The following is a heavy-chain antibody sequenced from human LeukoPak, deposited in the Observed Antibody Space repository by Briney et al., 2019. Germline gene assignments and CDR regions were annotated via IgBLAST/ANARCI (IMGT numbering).Heavy chain of an antibody. Sequence: ASVKVSCKPSGYTFTSYAMHWVRQAPGQRLEWMGWINAGNGNTKYSQEFQGRVTITRDTSASTAYMELSSLRSEDMAVYYCARGRGGGLAAGGIGDWFDPWGQGTLVTVSS. CDR1: GYTFTSYA. D-gene: IGHD6-13*01. CDR3: ARGRGGGLAAGGIGDWFDP. J-gene: IGHJ5*02. CDR2: INAGNGNT. V-gene: IGHV1-3*03.